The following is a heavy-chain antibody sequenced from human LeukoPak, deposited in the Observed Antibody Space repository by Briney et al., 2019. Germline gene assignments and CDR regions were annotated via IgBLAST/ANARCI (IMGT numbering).Heavy chain of an antibody. Sequence: GGSLRLSCAASGFSFSSYWMHWVRQAPGKGLVWVSRINTDGSSTNYADSVKGRFTISRDNAKNTLYLEMNSLRVEDTAVYYCARDGDSGYNWKLYYTDVWGKGTTVTVSS. CDR1: GFSFSSYW. D-gene: IGHD1-20*01. CDR3: ARDGDSGYNWKLYYTDV. CDR2: INTDGSST. J-gene: IGHJ6*03. V-gene: IGHV3-74*01.